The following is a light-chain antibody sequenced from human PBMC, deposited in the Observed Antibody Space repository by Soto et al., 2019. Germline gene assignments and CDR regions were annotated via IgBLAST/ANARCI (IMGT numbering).Light chain of an antibody. CDR2: KAS. J-gene: IGKJ2*01. CDR1: QTISSW. CDR3: QHYSGYST. Sequence: DIQMTQSPSTLSSSLGDRVTLTCRASQTISSWLAWYQQKPGKAPKFLIYKASSLESGVPSRLSGSGSGTEFTLTISSLQPDDFATYHCQHYSGYSTFGQGTKVDIK. V-gene: IGKV1-5*03.